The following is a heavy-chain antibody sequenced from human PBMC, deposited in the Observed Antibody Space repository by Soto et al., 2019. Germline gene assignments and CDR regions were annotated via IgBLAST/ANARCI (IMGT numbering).Heavy chain of an antibody. CDR2: INPSGGST. Sequence: ASVKVSCKASGYTFTSYYMHWVRQAPGQGLEWMGIINPSGGSTSYAQKFQGRVTMTRDTSTSTVYMELNSLRSEDTAVYYCARDSQLLWFGELFWFDPWGQGTLVTVSS. CDR3: ARDSQLLWFGELFWFDP. D-gene: IGHD3-10*01. CDR1: GYTFTSYY. V-gene: IGHV1-46*01. J-gene: IGHJ5*02.